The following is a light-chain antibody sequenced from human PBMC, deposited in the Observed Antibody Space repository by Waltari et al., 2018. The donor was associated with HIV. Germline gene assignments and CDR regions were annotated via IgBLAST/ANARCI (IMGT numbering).Light chain of an antibody. Sequence: QSALTQPPSASASPRQSVTISCTGTSSDVGGYNYVSWYQQHPGKAPKLMIYEVSKRPSGVPDRVSGSKSGNTASLTVSGLQAEDEADYYCSSYAGSNNLVFGGGTKLTVL. V-gene: IGLV2-8*01. J-gene: IGLJ3*02. CDR2: EVS. CDR1: SSDVGGYNY. CDR3: SSYAGSNNLV.